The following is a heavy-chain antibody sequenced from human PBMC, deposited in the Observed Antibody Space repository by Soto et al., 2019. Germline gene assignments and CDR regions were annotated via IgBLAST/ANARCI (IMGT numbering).Heavy chain of an antibody. D-gene: IGHD3-22*01. CDR1: GGTFSSYA. Sequence: QVQLVQSGAEVKKPGSSVKVSCKASGGTFSSYAISWVRQAPGQGLEWMGGITPIFGTANYAQKFQGRVTITADESTSTAYMGLSSLRSEDTAVYYCARDPTYYDSSGYPPYYYYGMDVWGQGTTVTVSS. J-gene: IGHJ6*02. CDR2: ITPIFGTA. V-gene: IGHV1-69*12. CDR3: ARDPTYYDSSGYPPYYYYGMDV.